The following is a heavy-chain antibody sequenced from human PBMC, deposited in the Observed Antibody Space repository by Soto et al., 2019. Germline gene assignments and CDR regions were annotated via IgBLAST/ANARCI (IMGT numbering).Heavy chain of an antibody. D-gene: IGHD4-17*01. V-gene: IGHV3-23*01. CDR3: AKDRVTTVTTFHNFFDS. CDR2: VCGSGTKT. J-gene: IGHJ5*01. CDR1: GFTFSSYA. Sequence: EVQLLESGGGLVQPGGSLKLSCVASGFTFSSYAMTWVRQAPGKGLEWVSVVCGSGTKTFYADSVKGRFIISRDNSKNTLYLQMNSLRAEDTAVYYCAKDRVTTVTTFHNFFDSWGQGTLVTVSS.